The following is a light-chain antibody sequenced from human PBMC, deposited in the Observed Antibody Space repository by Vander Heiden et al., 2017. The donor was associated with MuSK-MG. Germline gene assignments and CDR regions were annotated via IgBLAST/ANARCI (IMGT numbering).Light chain of an antibody. CDR1: SSDVGSYNL. CDR3: CSYAGSSSHAV. V-gene: IGLV2-23*02. CDR2: EVS. J-gene: IGLJ7*01. Sequence: QSALTPPASVSGSPGQSITISCTGTSSDVGSYNLVSWYQQHPGKAPKLMIYEVSKRPSGVSNRFSGSKSGNTASLTISGLQAEDEADYYCCSYAGSSSHAVFGGGTQLTVL.